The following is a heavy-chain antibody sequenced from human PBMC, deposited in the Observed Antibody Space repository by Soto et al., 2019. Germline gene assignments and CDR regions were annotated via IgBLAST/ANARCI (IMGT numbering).Heavy chain of an antibody. CDR1: GGSFSGYY. V-gene: IGHV4-59*01. J-gene: IGHJ4*02. CDR3: ARNKLGYCSSTSCYHYYFDY. CDR2: IYYSGST. D-gene: IGHD2-2*01. Sequence: SETLSLTCAVYGGSFSGYYWSWIRQPPGKGLEWIGYIYYSGSTNYNPSLKSRVTISVDTSKNQFSLKLSSVTAADAAVYYCARNKLGYCSSTSCYHYYFDYWGQGTLVTVSS.